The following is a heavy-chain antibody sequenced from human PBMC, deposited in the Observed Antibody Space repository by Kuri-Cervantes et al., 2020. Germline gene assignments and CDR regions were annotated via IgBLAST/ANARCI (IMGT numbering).Heavy chain of an antibody. Sequence: LRLSCAISGDSVSSNSAAWNWIRQSPSRGLEWLGRTYYRSKWYNDYAVSVKSRITINPDTSKNQFSLKLSSVTAADTAVYYCARGGPVRETQWLVKTLRVWFDPWGQGTLVTVSS. D-gene: IGHD6-19*01. J-gene: IGHJ5*02. CDR2: TYYRSKWYN. CDR3: ARGGPVRETQWLVKTLRVWFDP. CDR1: GDSVSSNSAA. V-gene: IGHV6-1*01.